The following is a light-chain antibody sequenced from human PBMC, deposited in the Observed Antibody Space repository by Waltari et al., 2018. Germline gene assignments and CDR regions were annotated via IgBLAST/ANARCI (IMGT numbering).Light chain of an antibody. CDR3: EQYSNWPGT. J-gene: IGKJ2*02. Sequence: EIAMTQSPATLSVSPGERATLSCRASQSIAGNLAWYQQKPGQPPRLLIYGASTRATGFPARFSGSGSGTEFTLTISSLQSEDFAVYYCEQYSNWPGTFGQGTKLEIK. CDR1: QSIAGN. V-gene: IGKV3-15*01. CDR2: GAS.